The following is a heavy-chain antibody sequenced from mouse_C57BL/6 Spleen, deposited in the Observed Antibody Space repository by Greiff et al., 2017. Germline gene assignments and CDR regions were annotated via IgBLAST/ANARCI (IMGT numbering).Heavy chain of an antibody. V-gene: IGHV1-61*01. J-gene: IGHJ3*01. Sequence: QVQLQQPGAELVRPGSSVKLSCKASGYTFTSYWMDWVKQRPGQGLEWIGNIYPSDSETHYNQKFKDKATLTVDKSSSAASMQLSSLTSEDSAVYYCARLGLAGTSAYWGQGTLVTVSA. CDR3: ARLGLAGTSAY. CDR2: IYPSDSET. CDR1: GYTFTSYW. D-gene: IGHD4-1*01.